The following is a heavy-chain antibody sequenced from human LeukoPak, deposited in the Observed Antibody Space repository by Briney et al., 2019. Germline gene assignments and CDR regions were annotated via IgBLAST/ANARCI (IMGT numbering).Heavy chain of an antibody. CDR2: INHSGST. CDR1: GGSFSGYY. V-gene: IGHV4-34*01. D-gene: IGHD2-21*01. CDR3: AREVIVVKDGNYYYMDV. J-gene: IGHJ6*03. Sequence: SETLSLTCAVYGGSFSGYYWSWIRQPPGKGLEWIGEINHSGSTNYNPSLKSRVTISVDTSKNQFSLKLSSVTAADTAVYYCAREVIVVKDGNYYYMDVWGKGTTVTASS.